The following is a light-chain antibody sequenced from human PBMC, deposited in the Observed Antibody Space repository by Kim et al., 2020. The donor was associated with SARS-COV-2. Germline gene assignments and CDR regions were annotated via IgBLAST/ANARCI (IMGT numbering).Light chain of an antibody. CDR2: DAS. V-gene: IGKV1D-13*01. Sequence: AIQLTQSPSSLSASVGDRVTITCRASQGISSALAWYQQKPGKAPKLLIYDASSLESGVPSRFSGSGSGTDLTLTISSLQPEDFATYYCQQFNNYPHSITFGQGTRLEIK. CDR1: QGISSA. J-gene: IGKJ5*01. CDR3: QQFNNYPHSIT.